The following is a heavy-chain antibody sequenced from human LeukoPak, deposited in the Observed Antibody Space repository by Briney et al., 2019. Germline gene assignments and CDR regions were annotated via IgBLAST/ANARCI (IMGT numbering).Heavy chain of an antibody. D-gene: IGHD5-18*01. Sequence: SETLSLTCAVYGGSFSGYYWSWIRQPPGKGLEGIGEINHSGSTNYNPSLKSRVTISVDTSKNQFSLKLSSVTAADTAVYYCARGGDSGYSYGLFDYWGQGTLVTVSS. CDR1: GGSFSGYY. CDR3: ARGGDSGYSYGLFDY. J-gene: IGHJ4*02. V-gene: IGHV4-34*01. CDR2: INHSGST.